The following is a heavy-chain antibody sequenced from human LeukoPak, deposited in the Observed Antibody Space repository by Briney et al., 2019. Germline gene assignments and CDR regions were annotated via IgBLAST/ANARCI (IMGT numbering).Heavy chain of an antibody. CDR2: ISYDGSNK. D-gene: IGHD3-9*01. J-gene: IGHJ4*02. CDR1: GFTFSSYA. Sequence: GGSLRLSCAASGFTFSSYAMHWVRQAPGKGLEWVAVISYDGSNKYYADSVKGRFIISRDNSKNTLYLQMNSLRAEDTAVYYCASETYYDILSLWGQGTLVTVSS. V-gene: IGHV3-30-3*01. CDR3: ASETYYDILSL.